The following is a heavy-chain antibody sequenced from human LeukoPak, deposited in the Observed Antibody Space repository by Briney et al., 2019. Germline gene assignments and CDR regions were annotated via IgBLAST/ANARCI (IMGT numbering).Heavy chain of an antibody. D-gene: IGHD3-22*01. CDR3: ARRHYYYDRSGFYYYFDT. CDR1: EYSFTSYW. V-gene: IGHV5-51*01. Sequence: GESLKISCKGSEYSFTSYWIGWVRQMPGKGLEWVGNIQPGNPEIRYSPSFQGQVTLSADKSISTAYLQWSSLKASDTAMYYCARRHYYYDRSGFYYYFDTWGQGTQVTVTS. J-gene: IGHJ4*02. CDR2: IQPGNPEI.